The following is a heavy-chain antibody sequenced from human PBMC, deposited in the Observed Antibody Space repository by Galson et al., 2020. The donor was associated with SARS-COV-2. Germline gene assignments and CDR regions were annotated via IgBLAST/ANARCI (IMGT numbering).Heavy chain of an antibody. CDR3: ARLHYGEYAPEAFDI. J-gene: IGHJ3*02. CDR2: ISHSGGT. Sequence: SSTLSLTCAVSGTSISSGSYSWNWIRQPPGKDLAWIGYISHSGGTYYNPSLKSRVTISGDRSKNQFSLRLSSVTAADTAVYYCARLHYGEYAPEAFDIWGPGTRVTVAS. CDR1: GTSISSGSYS. V-gene: IGHV4-30-2*01. D-gene: IGHD4-17*01.